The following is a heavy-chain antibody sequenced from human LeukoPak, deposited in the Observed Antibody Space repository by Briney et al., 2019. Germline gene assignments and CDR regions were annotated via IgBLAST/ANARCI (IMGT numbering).Heavy chain of an antibody. V-gene: IGHV3-7*02. CDR2: IKQDGSEI. D-gene: IGHD4-23*01. CDR3: YGANAEH. J-gene: IGHJ1*01. CDR1: GFTLISYW. Sequence: PGGSLRPSCAASGFTLISYWMNWVRQAPGKGLEWVASIKQDGSEIHYVDSVRGRFTISRDNAKNSLYLQMNSLRAEDTAVYYCYGANAEHWGQGTLVTVSS.